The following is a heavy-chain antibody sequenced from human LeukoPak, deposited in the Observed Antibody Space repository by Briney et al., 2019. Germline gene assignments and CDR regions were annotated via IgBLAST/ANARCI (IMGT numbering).Heavy chain of an antibody. CDR2: IYSGGST. CDR1: GFTVSSNY. CDR3: AREFMGDSSGKPDY. D-gene: IGHD3-22*01. J-gene: IGHJ4*02. Sequence: GGSLRLSCAASGFTVSSNYMSWVRQAQGEGLEWVSVIYSGGSTDYADSVKGGFTISRDNSKNTLYLQMNSLRAEDTAVYYYAREFMGDSSGKPDYWGQGTLVTVSS. V-gene: IGHV3-53*01.